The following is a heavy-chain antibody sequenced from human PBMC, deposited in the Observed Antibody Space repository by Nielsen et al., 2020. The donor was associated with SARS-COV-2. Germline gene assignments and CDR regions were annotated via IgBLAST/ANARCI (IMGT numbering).Heavy chain of an antibody. CDR3: ARSNQGFGELPDYFDY. J-gene: IGHJ4*02. CDR2: ITLYNGNT. Sequence: ASVKVSCKASGYTFTYCSLHWLQQAPGQGLERMRWITLYNGNTNYAKKFQGRVTITRDMSLRTAYIELSSLRSEDSAVYYWARSNQGFGELPDYFDYWGQGTLVTVSS. D-gene: IGHD3-10*01. CDR1: GYTFTYCS. V-gene: IGHV1-68*01.